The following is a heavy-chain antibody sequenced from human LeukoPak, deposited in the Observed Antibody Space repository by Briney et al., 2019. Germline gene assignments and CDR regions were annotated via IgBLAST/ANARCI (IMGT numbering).Heavy chain of an antibody. CDR3: AGGVEYSGVDI. D-gene: IGHD1-26*01. J-gene: IGHJ3*02. V-gene: IGHV4-61*02. Sequence: SETLSLTCTVSGDSISSGDYYWSWIRQPAGKGLEWIGRIYTSGNTNYNPSLKSRVTISVDTSKNQFSLQLSSVTAADTAVYDCAGGVEYSGVDIWGQGTMVTVSS. CDR1: GDSISSGDYY. CDR2: IYTSGNT.